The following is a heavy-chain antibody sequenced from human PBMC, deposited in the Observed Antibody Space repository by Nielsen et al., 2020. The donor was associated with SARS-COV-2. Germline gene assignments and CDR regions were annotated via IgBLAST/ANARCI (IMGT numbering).Heavy chain of an antibody. D-gene: IGHD2-2*01. V-gene: IGHV1-69*02. CDR2: INPNSGGT. Sequence: WVRQAPGQGLEWMGWINPNSGGTNYVQKFQGRVTITADKSTSTAYMELSSLRSEDTAVYYCASSNCSSTSCYRLYYGMDVWGQGTTVTVSS. CDR3: ASSNCSSTSCYRLYYGMDV. J-gene: IGHJ6*02.